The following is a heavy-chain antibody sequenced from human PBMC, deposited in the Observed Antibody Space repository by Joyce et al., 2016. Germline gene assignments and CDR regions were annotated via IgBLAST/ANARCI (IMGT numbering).Heavy chain of an antibody. CDR1: GHTSTSYD. D-gene: IGHD5-18*01. Sequence: QVQLVQSGAEVKKPGASVKVSCKASGHTSTSYDFNWVRQATGQGLEWMGWMNSHSGDTGYAQKFQGRVTMTRNTSISTAYMELSSLRSEDTAVYYCARGRGYRYGFDYWGQGTLVTASS. CDR2: MNSHSGDT. J-gene: IGHJ4*02. CDR3: ARGRGYRYGFDY. V-gene: IGHV1-8*01.